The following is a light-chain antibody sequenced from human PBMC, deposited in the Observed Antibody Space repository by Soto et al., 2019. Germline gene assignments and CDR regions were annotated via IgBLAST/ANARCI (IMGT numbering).Light chain of an antibody. CDR3: QQRSNWPLT. Sequence: EIVLTQSPATLSLSPGERATLSCRASQSVTSSLAWYQQKAGQAPSLLIYDASNRATGIPARFSGSGSGTDFTLTISILEPEDVAVYYCQQRSNWPLTFGGGTKVEIK. J-gene: IGKJ4*01. V-gene: IGKV3-11*01. CDR1: QSVTSS. CDR2: DAS.